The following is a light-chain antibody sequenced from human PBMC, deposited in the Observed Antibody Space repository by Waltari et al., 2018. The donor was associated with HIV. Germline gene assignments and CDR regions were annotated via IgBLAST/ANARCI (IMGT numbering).Light chain of an antibody. J-gene: IGLJ3*02. Sequence: QSALTQPASVSGSLGQSITISCLGPSSDIGSSPSVSWYQHHPDKAPTLVIYDANARPSGVPFRFSGSKSGNTASLTISGLQAEDEADYYCSSYTSTSTLLFGGGTKVTVL. CDR3: SSYTSTSTLL. V-gene: IGLV2-14*01. CDR1: SSDIGSSPS. CDR2: DAN.